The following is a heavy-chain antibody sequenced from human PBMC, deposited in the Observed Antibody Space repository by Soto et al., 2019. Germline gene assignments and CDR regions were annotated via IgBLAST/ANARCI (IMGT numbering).Heavy chain of an antibody. D-gene: IGHD6-19*01. CDR3: AKDSRAVAGPFDY. J-gene: IGHJ4*02. Sequence: EVQLVESGGGLVQPGRSLRLSCAASGFTFDDYAMHWVRQAPGKGLEWVSGISWNSGSIGYADSVKGRFTISRDNAKNSLYLQMNSLRAEDTALYYCAKDSRAVAGPFDYWGQGTLVTVSS. CDR2: ISWNSGSI. V-gene: IGHV3-9*01. CDR1: GFTFDDYA.